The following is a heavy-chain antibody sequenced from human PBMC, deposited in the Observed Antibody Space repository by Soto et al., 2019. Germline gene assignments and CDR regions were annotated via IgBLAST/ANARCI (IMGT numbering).Heavy chain of an antibody. V-gene: IGHV4-59*01. Sequence: SETLSLTCTVSGGSLSGSYCSWVRKSPGKSLEWIASISYTGSTTHNPSLKSRVTLSVDTSKNQFSLSLTSVTPADTAAYYCATGGGWLHNSYIRGLYFDYWGQGVLVTVSS. CDR3: ATGGGWLHNSYIRGLYFDY. D-gene: IGHD3-3*02. CDR1: GGSLSGSY. CDR2: ISYTGST. J-gene: IGHJ4*02.